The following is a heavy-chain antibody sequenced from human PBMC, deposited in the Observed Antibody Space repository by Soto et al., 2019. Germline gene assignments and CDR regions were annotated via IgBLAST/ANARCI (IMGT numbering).Heavy chain of an antibody. CDR3: ASIQWGSSGHIDY. Sequence: EVQLVESGGGLVQPGGSLRLSCAAYEFTVSSNYMSWVRQAPGKGLEWVSVIYSGGSTYYADSVKGRFTISRDNSKNTVYLQMNSLRAEDTAVYYCASIQWGSSGHIDYWGQGTLVTVSS. CDR2: IYSGGST. J-gene: IGHJ4*02. D-gene: IGHD6-25*01. V-gene: IGHV3-66*01. CDR1: EFTVSSNY.